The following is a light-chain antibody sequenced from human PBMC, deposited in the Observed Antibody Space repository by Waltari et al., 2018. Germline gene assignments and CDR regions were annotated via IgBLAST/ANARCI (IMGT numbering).Light chain of an antibody. CDR1: GLGDKY. V-gene: IGLV3-1*01. J-gene: IGLJ2*01. Sequence: SYELTPPHSVSVSPGQTASITCSGAGLGDKYVSWYQQKPGQSPVLVIFQDITRPSGIPERFSGSNSGNTATLTISGTQAMDEADYYCQTWDNSAVVFGGGTKLTVL. CDR2: QDI. CDR3: QTWDNSAVV.